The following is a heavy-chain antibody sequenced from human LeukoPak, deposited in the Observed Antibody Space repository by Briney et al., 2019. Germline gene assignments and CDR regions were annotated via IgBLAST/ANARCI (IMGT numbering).Heavy chain of an antibody. CDR1: GGTFSSYA. CDR3: ARGESSRWSSPVSTTHFYSTMDV. Sequence: VASVKVSCKASGGTFSSYAISWVRQAPGQGLEWMGGIIPIFGTANFAQKFQGRVTITAGESTSTAYMELSSLRSEDTAVYYCARGESSRWSSPVSTTHFYSTMDVWGQGTTVTVSS. V-gene: IGHV1-69*01. CDR2: IIPIFGTA. D-gene: IGHD6-13*01. J-gene: IGHJ6*02.